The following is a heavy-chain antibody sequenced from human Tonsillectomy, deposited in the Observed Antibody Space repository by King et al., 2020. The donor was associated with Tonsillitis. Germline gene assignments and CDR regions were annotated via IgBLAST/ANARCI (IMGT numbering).Heavy chain of an antibody. D-gene: IGHD3-9*01. V-gene: IGHV3-23*04. Sequence: QLVQSGGGLVQPGGSLRLSCAASGFTFSSYAMSWVRQAPGKGLEWVSTISGSGGSTYYAYTVRGRFTISRDNSKNTLFLQMNSLRAEDTAVYYCAKYDAGFDILTGYYPFDYWGQGTLVTVSS. CDR2: ISGSGGST. CDR1: GFTFSSYA. J-gene: IGHJ4*02. CDR3: AKYDAGFDILTGYYPFDY.